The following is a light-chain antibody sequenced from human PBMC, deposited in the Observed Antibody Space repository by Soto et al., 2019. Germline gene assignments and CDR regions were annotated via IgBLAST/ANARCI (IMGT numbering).Light chain of an antibody. V-gene: IGKV3-15*01. CDR3: QQYNNWHT. CDR1: QNINSN. Sequence: EIVMTQSPATLSVSPGERATLSCRASQNINSNLAWYQQKPGQAPRLLIYGASTRATGVPARFSGSGSGTDFTLTISSLQYEDFAVYFCQQYNNWHTFGQGTKLEIK. CDR2: GAS. J-gene: IGKJ2*01.